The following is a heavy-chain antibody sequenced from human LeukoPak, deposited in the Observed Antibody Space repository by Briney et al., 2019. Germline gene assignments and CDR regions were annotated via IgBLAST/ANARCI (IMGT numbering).Heavy chain of an antibody. Sequence: GRSLRLSSAASGFTFSSFGMHWVRQAPGKGLEWVALIWDDGSSKNYADSVKGRFTISRDNSKNTLYLQTDSLRVDDTAVYYCVRDRDYSAGFPYYYMDVWGTGTTVTVSS. D-gene: IGHD4-11*01. CDR2: IWDDGSSK. V-gene: IGHV3-33*01. CDR3: VRDRDYSAGFPYYYMDV. J-gene: IGHJ6*03. CDR1: GFTFSSFG.